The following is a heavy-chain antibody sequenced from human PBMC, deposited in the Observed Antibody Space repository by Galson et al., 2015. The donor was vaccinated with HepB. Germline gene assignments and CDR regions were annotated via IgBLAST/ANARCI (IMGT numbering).Heavy chain of an antibody. CDR2: IYSGGRT. CDR1: GFTVSSNY. D-gene: IGHD6-19*01. V-gene: IGHV3-53*01. CDR3: ARESSSGNWFDP. J-gene: IGHJ5*02. Sequence: SLRLSCAASGFTVSSNYMSWVRQAPGKGLEWVSVIYSGGRTNYADSVKGRFTISRDNSKNTLYLQMNSLRAEDTAVYYCARESSSGNWFDPWGQGTLVTVSS.